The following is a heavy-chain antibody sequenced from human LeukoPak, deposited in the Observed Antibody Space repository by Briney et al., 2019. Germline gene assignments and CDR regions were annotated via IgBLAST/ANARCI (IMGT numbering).Heavy chain of an antibody. CDR2: ISGSGGST. Sequence: GGSLRLSCAASGFTFSSYAMSWVRQAPGKGLEWVSAISGSGGSTYYADSVKGRFTISRDNSKNTLYLQMNSLRAEDTAVYYCARDDSSGYYPFLRYWGQGTLVTVSS. CDR3: ARDDSSGYYPFLRY. J-gene: IGHJ4*02. D-gene: IGHD3-22*01. CDR1: GFTFSSYA. V-gene: IGHV3-23*01.